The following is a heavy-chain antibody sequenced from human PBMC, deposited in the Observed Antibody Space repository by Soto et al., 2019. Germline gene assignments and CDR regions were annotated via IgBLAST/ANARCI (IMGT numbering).Heavy chain of an antibody. V-gene: IGHV3-74*01. CDR1: GFTFSSYW. D-gene: IGHD3-10*01. Sequence: GGSLRLSCAASGFTFSSYWMHWVRQAPGKGLVWVSRTNSDGSSTSYADSVKGRFTISRDNAKNTLYLQMNSLRAEDTAVYYCARDWTRNTMVRGVIIRDYWGQGTLVTVSS. CDR2: TNSDGSST. CDR3: ARDWTRNTMVRGVIIRDY. J-gene: IGHJ4*02.